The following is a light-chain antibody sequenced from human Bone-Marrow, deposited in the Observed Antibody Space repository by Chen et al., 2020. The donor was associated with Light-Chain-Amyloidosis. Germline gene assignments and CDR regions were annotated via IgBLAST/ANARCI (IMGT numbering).Light chain of an antibody. CDR2: DAS. V-gene: IGKV3-11*01. CDR3: HHRSNWPPWT. Sequence: ELVLTQSPATMSLSPGESATLACRASQIVSTSLAWFQQKPGQAPRLLIYDASKRATGIPARFSGSGSGTDFTLTISSLEPEDFAVYYCHHRSNWPPWTFGQGTKVEIK. J-gene: IGKJ1*01. CDR1: QIVSTS.